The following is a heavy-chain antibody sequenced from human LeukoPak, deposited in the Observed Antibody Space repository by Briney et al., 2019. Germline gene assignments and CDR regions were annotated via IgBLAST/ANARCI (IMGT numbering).Heavy chain of an antibody. J-gene: IGHJ6*03. Sequence: GGSLRLSCAASGFTFSSYEMNWVRQAPGKGLEWVSYISSSGSTIYYADSVKGRFTISRDNAKNSLYLQMNSLRAEDTAVYYCAREDRDTAMVTAVYYYYMDVWGKGTTVTISS. CDR1: GFTFSSYE. D-gene: IGHD5-18*01. V-gene: IGHV3-48*03. CDR3: AREDRDTAMVTAVYYYYMDV. CDR2: ISSSGSTI.